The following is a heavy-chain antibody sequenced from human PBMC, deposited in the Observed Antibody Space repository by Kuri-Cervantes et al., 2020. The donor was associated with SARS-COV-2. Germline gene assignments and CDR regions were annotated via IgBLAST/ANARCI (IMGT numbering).Heavy chain of an antibody. Sequence: GGSLRLSCKGSGYSFTSYWIGWVRQMPGKGLEWMGIIYPGDSDTRYSPSFQGQVTISADKSISTAYLQWSSLKASDTAMYYCARSAAPNAFDIWVQGTMVTVSS. CDR2: IYPGDSDT. CDR1: GYSFTSYW. CDR3: ARSAAPNAFDI. D-gene: IGHD6-25*01. J-gene: IGHJ3*02. V-gene: IGHV5-51*01.